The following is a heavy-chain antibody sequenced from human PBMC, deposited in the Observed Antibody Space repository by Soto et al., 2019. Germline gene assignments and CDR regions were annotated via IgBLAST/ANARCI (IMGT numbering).Heavy chain of an antibody. Sequence: GESLKISCKGSGYSFTSYRIGWVRQMPGKGLEWMGIIYPGDSDTRYSPSFQGQVTISADKSISTAYLQWSSLKASDTAMYYCARQHPDYYDSSGYPYGYYYYYGMDVWGQGTTVTVSS. V-gene: IGHV5-51*01. CDR1: GYSFTSYR. CDR3: ARQHPDYYDSSGYPYGYYYYYGMDV. CDR2: IYPGDSDT. D-gene: IGHD3-22*01. J-gene: IGHJ6*02.